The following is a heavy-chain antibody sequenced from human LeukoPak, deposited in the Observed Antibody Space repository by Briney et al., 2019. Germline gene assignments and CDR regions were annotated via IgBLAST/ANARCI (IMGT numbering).Heavy chain of an antibody. Sequence: SQTLSLTCAISGDSFSSNSVAWHWIRQSPSRGLEWLGRTYYRSKWYNDYAVSVKSRITINPDTSKNQFSLQLNSVTPEDTAVYYCARDMHMTTMTTYFDYWGQGTLVTVSS. CDR1: GDSFSSNSVA. CDR3: ARDMHMTTMTTYFDY. CDR2: TYYRSKWYN. J-gene: IGHJ4*02. D-gene: IGHD4-17*01. V-gene: IGHV6-1*01.